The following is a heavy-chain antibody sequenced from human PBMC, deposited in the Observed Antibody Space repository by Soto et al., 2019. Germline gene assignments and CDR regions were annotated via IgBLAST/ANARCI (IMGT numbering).Heavy chain of an antibody. CDR3: AREYSSAWKTSDY. V-gene: IGHV3-23*01. D-gene: IGHD6-19*01. J-gene: IGHJ4*02. CDR1: GFTFSNAW. CDR2: ISDIGGNT. Sequence: PGGSPRLSCAASGFTFSNAWMSWVRQAPGKGLEWVSGISDIGGNTYYADSVKGRFTISRDNSKNTLFLQMNSLRAEDTAVYYCAREYSSAWKTSDYWGQGTLVTVSS.